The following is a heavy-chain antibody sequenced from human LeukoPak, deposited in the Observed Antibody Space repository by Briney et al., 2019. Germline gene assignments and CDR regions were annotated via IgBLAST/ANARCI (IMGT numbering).Heavy chain of an antibody. CDR3: ARHYYGGDSGHMGY. CDR2: IYPGDSDT. V-gene: IGHV5-51*01. J-gene: IGHJ4*02. D-gene: IGHD4-23*01. Sequence: GESLKISCKGSGYSFTTYCIAWVRQMPGKGLEWMGIIYPGDSDTRYSPAFQGRVTISADKSISTAYLQWSSLKASDTAMYYCARHYYGGDSGHMGYWGQGTLVTVSS. CDR1: GYSFTTYC.